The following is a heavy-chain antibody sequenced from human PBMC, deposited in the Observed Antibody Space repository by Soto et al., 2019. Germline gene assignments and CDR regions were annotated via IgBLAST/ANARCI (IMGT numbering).Heavy chain of an antibody. CDR3: AVTVTGSRSPLAH. J-gene: IGHJ4*02. D-gene: IGHD3-9*01. V-gene: IGHV1-69*06. Sequence: QVQLVQSGAEVKKPGSSVKVSCKASGGTFSSNAISWVRQAPGQGLEWMAGIIPIYASPNYAQNFQGRVTVTADKATSTAYLELSRLKFADSAIYYCAVTVTGSRSPLAHWGRGTLVIVSS. CDR1: GGTFSSNA. CDR2: IIPIYASP.